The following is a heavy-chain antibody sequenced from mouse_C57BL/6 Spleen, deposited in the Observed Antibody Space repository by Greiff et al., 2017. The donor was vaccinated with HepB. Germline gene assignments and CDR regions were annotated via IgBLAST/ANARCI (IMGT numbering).Heavy chain of an antibody. D-gene: IGHD4-1*01. Sequence: EVKLMESGGGLVKPGGSLKLSCAASGFTFSSYAMSWVRQTPEKRLEWVATISDGGSYTYYPDNVKGRFTISRDNAKNNLYLQMSHLKSEDTAMYYCARDRLTGTDYYAMDYWGQGTSVTVSS. J-gene: IGHJ4*01. CDR3: ARDRLTGTDYYAMDY. CDR2: ISDGGSYT. CDR1: GFTFSSYA. V-gene: IGHV5-4*01.